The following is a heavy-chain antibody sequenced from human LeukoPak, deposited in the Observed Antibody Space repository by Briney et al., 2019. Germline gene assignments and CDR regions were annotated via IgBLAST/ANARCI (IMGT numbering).Heavy chain of an antibody. V-gene: IGHV1-8*03. D-gene: IGHD5-12*01. Sequence: ASVKVSCKASGYTFTSYDINWVRQATGQGLEWMGWMNPNSGNTGYAQKFQGRVTITRNTSISTAYMELSSLRSEDTAVYYCARGRVALDAFDIWGQGTMVTVSS. CDR2: MNPNSGNT. CDR3: ARGRVALDAFDI. J-gene: IGHJ3*02. CDR1: GYTFTSYD.